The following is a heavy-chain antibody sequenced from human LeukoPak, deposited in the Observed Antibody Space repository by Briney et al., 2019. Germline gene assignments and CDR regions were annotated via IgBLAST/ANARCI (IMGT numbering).Heavy chain of an antibody. V-gene: IGHV5-51*01. D-gene: IGHD3-22*01. CDR2: IYPGDSDT. CDR1: GYSFTSYW. CDR3: ARHGNNHYYHSNTGDY. J-gene: IGHJ4*02. Sequence: ESPKISLKCSGYSFTSYWIGWVRQMPGKGLEWMGIIYPGDSDTRYSPSFQGQVTISADKSSSTAYRQWSSLKATDTAMYYCARHGNNHYYHSNTGDYWRQGTLVTVYS.